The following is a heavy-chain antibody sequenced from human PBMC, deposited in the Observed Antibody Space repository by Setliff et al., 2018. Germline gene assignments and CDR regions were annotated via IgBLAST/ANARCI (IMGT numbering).Heavy chain of an antibody. D-gene: IGHD3-22*01. V-gene: IGHV1-69*10. CDR2: IIPILGIA. J-gene: IGHJ2*01. Sequence: SVKVSCKASGGTFSSYAISWVRQAPGQGLEWMGGIIPILGIANYAQKFQGRVTITADESTGTAYMELSSLRSEDTAVYYCASLSSGYFNWYFDLWGRGTLVTVSS. CDR1: GGTFSSYA. CDR3: ASLSSGYFNWYFDL.